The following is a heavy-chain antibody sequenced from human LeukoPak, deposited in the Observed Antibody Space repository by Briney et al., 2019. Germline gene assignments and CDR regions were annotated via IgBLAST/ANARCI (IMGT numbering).Heavy chain of an antibody. Sequence: GASVKVSCKASGYTFSGYYIHWVRQAPGQGLEWMAWSNPNSRGTHSARKFQGRVTMTSDTSISTAYMELSSLTSDDTAVYYCARDLDGNYRFDFWGQGTLVTVSS. CDR1: GYTFSGYY. V-gene: IGHV1-2*02. CDR3: ARDLDGNYRFDF. D-gene: IGHD1-7*01. J-gene: IGHJ4*02. CDR2: SNPNSRGT.